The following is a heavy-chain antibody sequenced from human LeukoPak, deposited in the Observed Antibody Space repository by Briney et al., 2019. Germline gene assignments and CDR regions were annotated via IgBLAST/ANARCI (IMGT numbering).Heavy chain of an antibody. CDR2: IYISGSGST. D-gene: IGHD5-12*01. V-gene: IGHV4-4*07. J-gene: IGHJ4*02. CDR1: GGSISSYY. Sequence: SETLSLTCTVPGGSISSYYWSWIRQPAGKGLEWIGRIYISGSGSTNYNPSLKSRVTMTVDTSKNQFSLKLSSVTAADTAVYYCATFRGSPRRGPLDSWGQGTLVNVSS. CDR3: ATFRGSPRRGPLDS.